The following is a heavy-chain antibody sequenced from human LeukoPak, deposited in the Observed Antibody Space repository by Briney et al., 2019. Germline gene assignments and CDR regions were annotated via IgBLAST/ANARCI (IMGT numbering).Heavy chain of an antibody. J-gene: IGHJ3*02. D-gene: IGHD1-26*01. V-gene: IGHV3-48*01. Sequence: PGGSLRLSCAASGFSFSSYTMNWVRQGPGKGLEWVSYISSTSSMIYYADSVKGRFTVSRDNAKNSLYLQMNSLRAEDTAVYYCAIGGGSAYEMWGQGTMVTVSS. CDR3: AIGGGSAYEM. CDR1: GFSFSSYT. CDR2: ISSTSSMI.